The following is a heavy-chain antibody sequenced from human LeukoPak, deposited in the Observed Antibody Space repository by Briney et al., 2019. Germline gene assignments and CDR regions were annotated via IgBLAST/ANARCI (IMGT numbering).Heavy chain of an antibody. V-gene: IGHV3-43D*03. CDR1: GFTFSSYA. D-gene: IGHD2-8*01. Sequence: GGSLRLSCAASGFTFSSYAMHWVRQAPGKGLEWVSLISWDGGSTYYADSVKGRFTISRDNSKNSLYVQMNSLRAEDTALYYCAKDMGLTGYCTNGVCGFDYWGQGTLVTVSS. CDR2: ISWDGGST. CDR3: AKDMGLTGYCTNGVCGFDY. J-gene: IGHJ4*02.